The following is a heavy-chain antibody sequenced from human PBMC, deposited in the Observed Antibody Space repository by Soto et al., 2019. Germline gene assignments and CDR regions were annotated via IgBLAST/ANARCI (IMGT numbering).Heavy chain of an antibody. Sequence: QEQLVESGGGVVQPGRSLRLSCAASGFTFSSYGMHWVRQAPGKGLEWVAVISYDGSNKYYADSVKGRFTISRDNSKNTLYLQMNSLRAEDTAVYYCAKDLAGASYYYGMDVWGQGTTVTVSS. V-gene: IGHV3-30*18. CDR1: GFTFSSYG. J-gene: IGHJ6*02. CDR2: ISYDGSNK. CDR3: AKDLAGASYYYGMDV.